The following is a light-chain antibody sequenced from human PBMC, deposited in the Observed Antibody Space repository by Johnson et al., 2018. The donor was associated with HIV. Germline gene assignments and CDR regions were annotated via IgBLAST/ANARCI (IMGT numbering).Light chain of an antibody. V-gene: IGLV1-51*01. CDR2: DNN. J-gene: IGLJ1*01. CDR3: GTWDSSLRGI. CDR1: SSNIGNNY. Sequence: QSVLSQPPSVSAAPGQKVTISCSGSSSNIGNNYVSWYQQLPGTAPKLLIYDNNKRPSGIPDRFSGSKSGTSATLGITGLQTGDEADYYCGTWDSSLRGIFGTGTKFTFL.